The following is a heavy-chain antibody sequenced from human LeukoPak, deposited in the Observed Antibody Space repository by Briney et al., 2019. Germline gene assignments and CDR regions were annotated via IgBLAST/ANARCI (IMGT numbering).Heavy chain of an antibody. CDR1: GYTFTSYY. V-gene: IGHV1-46*01. Sequence: ASVKVSCKASGYTFTSYYMNWVRQAPGQGLEWMGIINPRGGGTRYAQKFQGRVTMTRDMSTSTVYMELSSLRFEDTAVYYCARGVGNFGSGFDYWGQGTLVTVSS. D-gene: IGHD3-10*01. CDR3: ARGVGNFGSGFDY. J-gene: IGHJ4*02. CDR2: INPRGGGT.